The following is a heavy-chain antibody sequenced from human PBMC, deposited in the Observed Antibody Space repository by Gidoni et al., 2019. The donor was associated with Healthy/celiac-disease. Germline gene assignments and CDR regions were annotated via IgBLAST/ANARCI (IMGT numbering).Heavy chain of an antibody. Sequence: QLQLQESGPGLVKPSDTLSLTCTVSGGSISSSSYYWGWIRQPTGKGLEWIGSIYSSGSTYYTPSLKSRVTISVDTSKNQFSLKLSSVTAADTAVYYCARGYYYDSSGYYLHDAFDIWGQGTMVTVSS. CDR2: IYSSGST. CDR3: ARGYYYDSSGYYLHDAFDI. J-gene: IGHJ3*02. CDR1: GGSISSSSYY. V-gene: IGHV4-39*01. D-gene: IGHD3-22*01.